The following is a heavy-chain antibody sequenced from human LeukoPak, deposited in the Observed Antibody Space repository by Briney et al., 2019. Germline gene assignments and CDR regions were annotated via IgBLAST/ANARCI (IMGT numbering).Heavy chain of an antibody. D-gene: IGHD5-12*01. CDR1: GFTFSNSA. CDR2: ISDSGGST. CDR3: AKGAYDYIEMGYFDS. V-gene: IGHV3-23*01. J-gene: IGHJ4*02. Sequence: PGGSLRLSCAASGFTFSNSAMSWVRQAPGRGLEWVSAISDSGGSTYYAVSVKGRFTISRDTSKNTLFLQMNSLRAEDTAIYYCAKGAYDYIEMGYFDSWGQGTLVTVSS.